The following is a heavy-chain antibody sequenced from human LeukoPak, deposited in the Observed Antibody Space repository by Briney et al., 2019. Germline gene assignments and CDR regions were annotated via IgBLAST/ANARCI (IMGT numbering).Heavy chain of an antibody. CDR3: AASGSIAVAGNHYYYGMDV. CDR1: GYTFTSYG. J-gene: IGHJ6*02. D-gene: IGHD6-19*01. CDR2: ISAYNGNT. Sequence: ASVKVSCKASGYTFTSYGISWVRQAPGQGLEWMGWISAYNGNTNYAQKLQGRVTMTTDTSTSTAYMELRSLRSDDTAVYYCAASGSIAVAGNHYYYGMDVWGQGTTVTVSS. V-gene: IGHV1-18*01.